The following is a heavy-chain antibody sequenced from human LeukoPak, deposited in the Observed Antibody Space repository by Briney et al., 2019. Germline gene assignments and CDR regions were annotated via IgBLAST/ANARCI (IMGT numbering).Heavy chain of an antibody. CDR1: GXTFSTYE. J-gene: IGHJ4*02. V-gene: IGHV3-48*03. CDR3: ARGADDNSGYYSIDY. Sequence: GGSLRLSCAASGXTFSTYEINWVRQAPGKGLEWVSYISSSGSTMYYADSVKGRFTISRDNAKNSLYLQMNSLRAEDTAVYFCARGADDNSGYYSIDYWGQGTLVTVSS. CDR2: ISSSGSTM. D-gene: IGHD3-22*01.